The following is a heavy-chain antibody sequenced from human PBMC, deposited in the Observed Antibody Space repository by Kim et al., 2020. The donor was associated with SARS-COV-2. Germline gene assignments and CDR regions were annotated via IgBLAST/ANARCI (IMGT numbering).Heavy chain of an antibody. CDR2: IDPSDSYT. D-gene: IGHD3-10*01. CDR1: GYSFTSYW. Sequence: GESLKISCKGSGYSFTSYWISWVRQMPGKGLEWMGRIDPSDSYTNYSPSFQGHVTISADKSISTAYLQWSSLKASDTAMYYCAAVGEQRWYFDLWGRGTLVTVSS. J-gene: IGHJ2*01. V-gene: IGHV5-10-1*01. CDR3: AAVGEQRWYFDL.